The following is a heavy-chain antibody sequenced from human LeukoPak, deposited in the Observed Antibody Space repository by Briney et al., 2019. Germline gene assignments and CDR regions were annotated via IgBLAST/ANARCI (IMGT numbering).Heavy chain of an antibody. Sequence: GASVKVSCKASGYTFTSYGISWVRQAPGQGLEWMGWISAYNGNTNYAQKLQGRVTMTTDTSTSTAYMGLRSLRSDDRAVYYCARDRLIAAAALFDYWGQGTLVTVSS. J-gene: IGHJ4*02. CDR1: GYTFTSYG. D-gene: IGHD6-13*01. V-gene: IGHV1-18*01. CDR3: ARDRLIAAAALFDY. CDR2: ISAYNGNT.